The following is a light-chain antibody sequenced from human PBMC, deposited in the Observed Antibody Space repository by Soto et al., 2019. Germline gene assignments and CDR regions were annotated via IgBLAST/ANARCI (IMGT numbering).Light chain of an antibody. Sequence: IVVTQSPDSLAVSLVESSTINCKSSHIVLYSSNNKNYLAWYQQKPGTAPNLLIYAASSLQSGVPSRFSGSGSGTDFTLTISNLQPEDFVSYFCQQSFNTPPTFGGGTKVDIK. CDR2: AAS. J-gene: IGKJ4*01. CDR1: HIVLYSSNNKNY. CDR3: QQSFNTPPT. V-gene: IGKV4-1*01.